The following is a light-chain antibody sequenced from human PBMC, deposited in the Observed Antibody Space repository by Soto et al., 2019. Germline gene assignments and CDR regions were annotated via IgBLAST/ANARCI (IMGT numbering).Light chain of an antibody. V-gene: IGKV3-20*01. CDR1: QSVNGDY. J-gene: IGKJ1*01. Sequence: EIVLTQSPGTLSLSPGERATLSCRASQSVNGDYLAWYQQKPGQAPRVLMYGASNRATGIPDRFSGSGSGTDFTLTISRLEPEDFAVYYCQQYDQAPRTFGQGTKVEIK. CDR3: QQYDQAPRT. CDR2: GAS.